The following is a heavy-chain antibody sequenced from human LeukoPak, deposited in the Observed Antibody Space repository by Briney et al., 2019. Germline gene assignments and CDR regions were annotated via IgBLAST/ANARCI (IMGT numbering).Heavy chain of an antibody. V-gene: IGHV1-24*01. Sequence: ASVTVSCKVSGYTLTELSMHWVRQAPGKGLEWMGGFDPEDGETFYAQKFQGRVTMTEDTSTDTAYMELSSLRSEDTAVYYCATDYYYDSSGSYYTVDYWGQGTLVTVSS. CDR3: ATDYYYDSSGSYYTVDY. CDR1: GYTLTELS. D-gene: IGHD3-22*01. J-gene: IGHJ4*02. CDR2: FDPEDGET.